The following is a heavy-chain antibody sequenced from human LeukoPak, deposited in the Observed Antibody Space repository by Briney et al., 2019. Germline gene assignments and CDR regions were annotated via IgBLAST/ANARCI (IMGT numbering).Heavy chain of an antibody. D-gene: IGHD3-10*01. V-gene: IGHV4-38-2*01. CDR2: IYHSGST. Sequence: KSSETLSLTCAVSGYSISSGYYWGWIRQPPGKGLEWIGSIYHSGSTYYNPSLKSRVTISVDTSKNQFSLKLSSVTAADTAVYYCARLYGSGSADYWGQGTLVTVSS. J-gene: IGHJ4*02. CDR1: GYSISSGYY. CDR3: ARLYGSGSADY.